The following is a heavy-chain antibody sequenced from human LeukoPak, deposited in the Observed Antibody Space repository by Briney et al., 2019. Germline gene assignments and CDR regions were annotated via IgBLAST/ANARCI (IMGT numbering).Heavy chain of an antibody. J-gene: IGHJ4*02. CDR3: AGGLLGCRGGSCYPTDY. CDR2: ISDDGNNK. Sequence: PGGSLRLSCAASGVAFSTYGMHWVRQAPGKGLEWVAVISDDGNNKYYVDSVKGRFTISRDNPQNTLYLQMDSLRAEDTAVYYCAGGLLGCRGGSCYPTDYWGQGTLVTVSS. V-gene: IGHV3-30*03. CDR1: GVAFSTYG. D-gene: IGHD2-15*01.